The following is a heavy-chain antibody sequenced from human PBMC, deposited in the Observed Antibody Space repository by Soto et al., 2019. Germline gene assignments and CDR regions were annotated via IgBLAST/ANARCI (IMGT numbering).Heavy chain of an antibody. Sequence: GGSLRLSCAASGFIFSSFGMHWVRQAPGKGLEWVAVMSYDGSTKLYTDSVKGRFTIARDNSKNILYLQMNSLTIEDTAVFYCAGSTSSTLNYYYCMDVWGQGTTVTVSS. J-gene: IGHJ6*02. CDR3: AGSTSSTLNYYYCMDV. CDR1: GFIFSSFG. CDR2: MSYDGSTK. D-gene: IGHD6-6*01. V-gene: IGHV3-30*03.